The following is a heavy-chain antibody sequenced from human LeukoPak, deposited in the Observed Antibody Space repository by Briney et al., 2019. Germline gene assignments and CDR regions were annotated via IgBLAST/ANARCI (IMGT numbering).Heavy chain of an antibody. V-gene: IGHV3-66*01. CDR1: GFTVSSNY. J-gene: IGHJ3*02. D-gene: IGHD1-26*01. CDR3: ARDSGSPSIEDAFDI. CDR2: IYSGGRT. Sequence: PGGSLRLSCAASGFTVSSNYMSWVRQAPGKGLEWVSIIYSGGRTYYADSVKGRFTISRDNSKNTLYLQMNSLRAEDTAVYYCARDSGSPSIEDAFDIWGQGTMVTVSS.